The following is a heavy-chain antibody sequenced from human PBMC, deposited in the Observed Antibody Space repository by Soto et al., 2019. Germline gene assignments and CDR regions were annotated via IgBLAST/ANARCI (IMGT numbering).Heavy chain of an antibody. CDR3: ARVSTAYYYGMDV. CDR2: ISSSSSYI. CDR1: GFTFSSYS. J-gene: IGHJ6*02. V-gene: IGHV3-21*01. Sequence: EVQLVESGGGLVKPGGSLRLSCAASGFTFSSYSMNWVRQAPGKGLEWVSSISSSSSYIYYADSVMGRFTISRDNAKNSLYLQMNSLRAEDTAVYYCARVSTAYYYGMDVWGQGTTVTVSS.